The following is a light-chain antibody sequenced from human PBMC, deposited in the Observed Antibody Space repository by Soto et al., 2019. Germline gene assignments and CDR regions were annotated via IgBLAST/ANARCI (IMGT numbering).Light chain of an antibody. CDR1: SSDVGGYNY. V-gene: IGLV2-14*03. CDR3: SSYTTSNTRQRV. CDR2: DVS. J-gene: IGLJ1*01. Sequence: QSVLTQPASVSGSTGQSITISCTGTSSDVGGYNYVSWYQHHPGKAPKLLIYDVSKRPSGISKRFSGSKSDNTASLTISGLQPEDEADYYCSSYTTSNTRQRVFVTGPQVTVL.